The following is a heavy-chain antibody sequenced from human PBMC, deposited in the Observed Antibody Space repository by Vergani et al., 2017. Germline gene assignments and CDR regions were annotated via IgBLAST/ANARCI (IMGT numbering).Heavy chain of an antibody. V-gene: IGHV4-39*01. CDR3: ARRGSSWTFDY. CDR2: INYSGST. Sequence: QLQLQESGPGLVTPSETLSLTCTVSGGSISSSSYYWGWIRQPPGKGLEWIGSINYSGSTYYNPSLKRRVTISVDTSKNQFSLKLSSVTAADTAVYYCARRGSSWTFDYWGQGTLVTVSS. J-gene: IGHJ4*02. CDR1: GGSISSSSYY. D-gene: IGHD6-13*01.